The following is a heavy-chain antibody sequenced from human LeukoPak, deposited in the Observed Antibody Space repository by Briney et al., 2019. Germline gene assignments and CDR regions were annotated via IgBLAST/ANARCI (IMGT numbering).Heavy chain of an antibody. CDR3: ARGRLRPDYYYYYYMDV. Sequence: SETLSLTCTVSGGSINTYYWSWIRQPAGKGLEWIGRIYTSGSTYYNPSLKSRVTISVDTSKNQFSLKLSSVTAADTAVYYCARGRLRPDYYYYYYMDVWGKGTTVTVSS. CDR1: GGSINTYY. D-gene: IGHD4-17*01. CDR2: IYTSGST. J-gene: IGHJ6*03. V-gene: IGHV4-4*07.